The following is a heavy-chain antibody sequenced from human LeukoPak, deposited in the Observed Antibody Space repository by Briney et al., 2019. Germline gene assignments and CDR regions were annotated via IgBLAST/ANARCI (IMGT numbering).Heavy chain of an antibody. D-gene: IGHD4-23*01. CDR1: GFTFSSYA. Sequence: PGGSLRLSCAASGFTFSSYAMSWVRQAPGKGLEWVSAISGSGGSTYYADSVKGRFTISRDNSKNTLYLQMNSLRAEDTAVYYCAKNGDELLRRMWCDPWGQGTLVTVSS. CDR3: AKNGDELLRRMWCDP. J-gene: IGHJ5*02. CDR2: ISGSGGST. V-gene: IGHV3-23*01.